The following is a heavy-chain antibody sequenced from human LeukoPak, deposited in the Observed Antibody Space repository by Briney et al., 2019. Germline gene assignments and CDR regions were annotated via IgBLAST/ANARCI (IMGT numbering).Heavy chain of an antibody. Sequence: RSGGSLRLSCAASGFTFEDYGMSWVRQPPGKGLEWVSGINWNGGNTGYADSVRGRFTISRDNAKNSLYLQMNSLRAEDTAVYYCARGSFLITFGGLIVWGQGTPVTVSS. D-gene: IGHD3-16*02. V-gene: IGHV3-20*04. CDR1: GFTFEDYG. J-gene: IGHJ4*02. CDR2: INWNGGNT. CDR3: ARGSFLITFGGLIV.